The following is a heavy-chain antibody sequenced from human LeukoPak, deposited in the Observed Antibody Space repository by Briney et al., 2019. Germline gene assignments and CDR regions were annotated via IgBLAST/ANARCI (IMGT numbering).Heavy chain of an antibody. D-gene: IGHD3-22*01. V-gene: IGHV1-2*06. J-gene: IGHJ4*02. CDR1: GYTFTVYY. Sequence: ASVKVSCKASGYTFTVYYMHWVRQAPGQGLEWMGRIKPNRGGTNYAQKFQGRVTMTRDTSISTAYMELSRLRSDDTAVYYCARHYYDSSGYYYYYFDYWGQGTLVTVSS. CDR2: IKPNRGGT. CDR3: ARHYYDSSGYYYYYFDY.